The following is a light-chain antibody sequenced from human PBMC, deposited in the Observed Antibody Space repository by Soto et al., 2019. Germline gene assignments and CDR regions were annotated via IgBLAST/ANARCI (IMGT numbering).Light chain of an antibody. J-gene: IGLJ2*01. Sequence: QSALTQPPSASGSPGQSVTISCTGTSSDVGGYNYVSWYQQHPGKAPKLMIYDVSNRPSGVSNRVSGSKSGNPASLTISGLQAEDEAEYYCSSYTSSCTYVVFGGGTKVTVL. CDR2: DVS. CDR3: SSYTSSCTYVV. V-gene: IGLV2-14*01. CDR1: SSDVGGYNY.